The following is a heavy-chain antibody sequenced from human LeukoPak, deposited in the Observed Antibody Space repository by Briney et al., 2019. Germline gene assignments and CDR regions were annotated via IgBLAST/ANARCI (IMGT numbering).Heavy chain of an antibody. CDR1: GGTFSSYA. CDR3: ATTYGSGSYFLDY. CDR2: IIPIFGTA. Sequence: SVKVSCKASGGTFSSYAISWVRQAPGQGLEWMGGIIPIFGTANYAQKFQGRVTITADESTSTAYMELRSLRSEDTAVYYCATTYGSGSYFLDYWGQGTLVTVSS. D-gene: IGHD3-10*01. V-gene: IGHV1-69*13. J-gene: IGHJ4*02.